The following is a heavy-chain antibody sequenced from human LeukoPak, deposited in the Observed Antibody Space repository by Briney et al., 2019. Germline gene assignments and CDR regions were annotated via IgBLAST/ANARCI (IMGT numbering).Heavy chain of an antibody. D-gene: IGHD6-6*01. CDR1: GFNFTSYW. Sequence: GESLKISCQGSGFNFTSYWIGWVRQMPGKGLEWMGIIHPGDSDTRYSPSFQGQVAISADKSISTAYLQWSSLKASDTAMYYCARQSIVAIDYWGQGTLVTVSS. J-gene: IGHJ4*02. CDR2: IHPGDSDT. V-gene: IGHV5-51*01. CDR3: ARQSIVAIDY.